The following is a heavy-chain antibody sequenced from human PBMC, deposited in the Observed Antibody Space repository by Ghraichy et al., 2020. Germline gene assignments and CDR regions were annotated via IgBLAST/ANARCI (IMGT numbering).Heavy chain of an antibody. CDR1: GFTFNLHS. CDR3: ARDIASVAFDF. D-gene: IGHD2-21*01. V-gene: IGHV3-48*01. Sequence: GESLNISCTASGFTFNLHSINWVRQAPGKWLEWVSFISGSLTTIHYADSVKGRFTISRDNAKNSVFLQMNSLRAEDTAMYYCARDIASVAFDFWGQGTMVTVYS. CDR2: ISGSLTTI. J-gene: IGHJ3*01.